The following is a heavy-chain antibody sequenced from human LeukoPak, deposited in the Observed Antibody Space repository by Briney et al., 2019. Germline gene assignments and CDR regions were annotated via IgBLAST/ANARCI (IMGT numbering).Heavy chain of an antibody. D-gene: IGHD3-10*01. CDR2: IYYSGST. J-gene: IGHJ5*02. CDR1: DGSISSGGYY. Sequence: SQTLSPTCTVSDGSISSGGYYRCWIRHHPGNGLEWIGYIYYSGSTYYNPSLKSRVTISVDTSKNQFSLKLSSVTAADTAVYYCARAGGSGRYLANWFDPWGQGTLVTVSS. V-gene: IGHV4-31*03. CDR3: ARAGGSGRYLANWFDP.